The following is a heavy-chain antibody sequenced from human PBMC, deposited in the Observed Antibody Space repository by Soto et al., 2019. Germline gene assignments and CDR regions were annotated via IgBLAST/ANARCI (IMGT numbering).Heavy chain of an antibody. CDR2: FYYSGII. Sequence: SATLSLTCAVYGGSFSGFYWSWIRQPPGKGLELIGYFYYSGIINFIPSLKSRVTISVDTSKNHFSLKLSFVTAADTALYYFARGYDSSGYYLIHPYFDYWGQGTLVTVSS. V-gene: IGHV4-59*01. J-gene: IGHJ4*02. D-gene: IGHD3-22*01. CDR1: GGSFSGFY. CDR3: ARGYDSSGYYLIHPYFDY.